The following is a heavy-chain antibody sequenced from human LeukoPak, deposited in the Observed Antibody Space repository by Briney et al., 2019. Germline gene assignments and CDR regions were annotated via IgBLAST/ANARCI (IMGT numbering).Heavy chain of an antibody. D-gene: IGHD6-19*01. CDR2: ISSSGSYI. CDR3: ARMSGIAVAAIWISYFDY. CDR1: GFTFISYT. Sequence: PGGSLRLSCAASGFTFISYTMNWVRQAPGKGLEWVSSISSSGSYIFYADSMKGRFTISRDNAKNSLYLQMNSLRAEDTAVYYCARMSGIAVAAIWISYFDYWGQGTLVTVSS. J-gene: IGHJ4*02. V-gene: IGHV3-21*04.